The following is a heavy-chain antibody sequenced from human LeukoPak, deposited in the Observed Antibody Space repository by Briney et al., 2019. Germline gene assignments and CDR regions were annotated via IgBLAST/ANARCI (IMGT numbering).Heavy chain of an antibody. CDR1: GGSISSYY. CDR3: AREERNWGSFDY. V-gene: IGHV4-59*01. J-gene: IGHJ4*02. CDR2: IYYSGST. D-gene: IGHD7-27*01. Sequence: PSETLSLTCTVSGGSISSYYWSWIRQPPGKGLEWIGYIYYSGSTNYNPSLKSRVTISVDTSKNQFSLKLSSVTAADTAVYYCAREERNWGSFDYWGQGTLVTVSS.